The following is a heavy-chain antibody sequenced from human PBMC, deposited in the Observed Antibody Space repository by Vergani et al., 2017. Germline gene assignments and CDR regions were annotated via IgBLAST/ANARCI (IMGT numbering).Heavy chain of an antibody. CDR3: SNLPPTLLGYSYYYGMDV. J-gene: IGHJ6*02. CDR2: FDPEDGET. V-gene: IGHV1-24*01. D-gene: IGHD2-15*01. CDR1: GYTLTELS. Sequence: QVQLVQSGAEVKKPGASVKVSCKVSGYTLTELSMHWVRQAPGKGLEWMGGFDPEDGETIYAQKFQGRVTMTEDTSTETAYMELSSLRAEDTAVYYCSNLPPTLLGYSYYYGMDVWGQGTTVTVSS.